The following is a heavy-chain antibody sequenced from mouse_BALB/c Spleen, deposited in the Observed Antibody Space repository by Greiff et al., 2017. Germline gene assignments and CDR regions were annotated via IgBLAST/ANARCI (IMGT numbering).Heavy chain of an antibody. J-gene: IGHJ4*01. CDR1: GYTFTSYV. D-gene: IGHD1-1*01. CDR2: INPYNDGT. V-gene: IGHV1-14*01. Sequence: EVQLQESGPELVKPGASVKMSCKASGYTFTSYVMHWVKQKPGQGLEWIGYINPYNDGTKYNEKFKGKATLTSDKSSSTAYMELSSLTSEDSAVYYCAKGGYYYGSSYDYYAMDYGGQGTSVTVSS. CDR3: AKGGYYYGSSYDYYAMDY.